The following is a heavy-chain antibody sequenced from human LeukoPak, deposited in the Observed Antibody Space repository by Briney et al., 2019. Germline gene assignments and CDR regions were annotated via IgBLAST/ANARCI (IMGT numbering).Heavy chain of an antibody. CDR2: IYYSGST. V-gene: IGHV4-59*01. Sequence: RASETLSLTCTVSSGSISGYYLSWIQQPPGTGLEWIGYIYYSGSTNYNPPLKSRVTMSIDTSTNQFFLKLSSVTAADTAVYYCVRTNNPDFYDDWGQGTLVTVSS. CDR1: SGSISGYY. CDR3: VRTNNPDFYDD. J-gene: IGHJ4*02.